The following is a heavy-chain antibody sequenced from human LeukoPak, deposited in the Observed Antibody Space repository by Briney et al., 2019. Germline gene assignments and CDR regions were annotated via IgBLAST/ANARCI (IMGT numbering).Heavy chain of an antibody. CDR2: ISSDGSSK. J-gene: IGHJ4*02. Sequence: QPGRSLRLSCAASGFTFSSYGMHWVRQAPGRGLEWVGVISSDGSSKYYADSVKGRFAISRDNSKNTLYLQMNSLRAEDTAVYYCAKDYYVFWSGYSVSHFDYWGQGTLVTVSS. CDR1: GFTFSSYG. CDR3: AKDYYVFWSGYSVSHFDY. D-gene: IGHD3-3*01. V-gene: IGHV3-30*18.